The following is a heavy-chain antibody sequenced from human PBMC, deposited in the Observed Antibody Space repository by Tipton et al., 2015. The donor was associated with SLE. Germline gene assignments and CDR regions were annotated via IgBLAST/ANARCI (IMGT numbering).Heavy chain of an antibody. V-gene: IGHV4-30-4*01. J-gene: IGHJ4*02. CDR1: GGSISSGDYY. Sequence: TLSLTCTVSGGSISSGDYYWSWIRQPPGKGLEWIGYIYYSGITHYNPSLKSRVTIPVDTSKNQFSLRLTSVTAADTAMYYCARDDPDGESRGIPGDYWGQGTLVTVSS. CDR3: ARDDPDGESRGIPGDY. CDR2: IYYSGIT. D-gene: IGHD4-17*01.